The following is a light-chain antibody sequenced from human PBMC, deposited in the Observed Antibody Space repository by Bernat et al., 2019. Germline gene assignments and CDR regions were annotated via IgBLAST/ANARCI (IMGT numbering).Light chain of an antibody. CDR1: QSISSY. J-gene: IGKJ1*01. CDR3: QQTYSTPA. Sequence: DIQMTQSSSSLSASVGDRVTITCRASQSISSYFNWYQQKQGKAPQPLIYAASSLQSGVPSRFSGSGSGTDFTLTISSLQPEDFATYYCQQTYSTPAFGQGTKVEIK. CDR2: AAS. V-gene: IGKV1-39*01.